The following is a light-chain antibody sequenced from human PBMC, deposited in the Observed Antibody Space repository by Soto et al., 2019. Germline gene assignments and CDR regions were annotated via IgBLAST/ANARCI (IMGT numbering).Light chain of an antibody. Sequence: QSALTQPASVSGSPGQSITISCTGTSSDIGRYTLVSWYQQHPGKAPKVMIYEVDKWPSGVSTRFSGSRSGNTASLTISGLQAEDEADYFCCSYAGGVTYVFGTGTKVTVL. V-gene: IGLV2-23*02. J-gene: IGLJ1*01. CDR1: SSDIGRYTL. CDR3: CSYAGGVTYV. CDR2: EVD.